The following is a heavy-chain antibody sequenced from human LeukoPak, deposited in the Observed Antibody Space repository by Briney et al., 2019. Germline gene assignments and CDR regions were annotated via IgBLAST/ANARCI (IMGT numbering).Heavy chain of an antibody. J-gene: IGHJ4*02. V-gene: IGHV4-38-2*02. Sequence: SETLSLTCTVSGYSISSGLYWGCIRQPPGKGLEWIGSIYHSGITYYNPSLKSRVTMSVDTSKNQFSLKLSSVTAADTAVYFCARDEAPEYWGQGTLVTVSS. CDR3: ARDEAPEY. CDR1: GYSISSGLY. CDR2: IYHSGIT.